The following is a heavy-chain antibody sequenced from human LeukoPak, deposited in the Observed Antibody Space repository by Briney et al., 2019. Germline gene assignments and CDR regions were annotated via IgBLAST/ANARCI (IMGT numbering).Heavy chain of an antibody. V-gene: IGHV4-39*01. CDR3: ARQGGYYSGRSRSYYFDY. Sequence: PSETLSLTCTVSGGPISSSSYYWGWIRQPPGKGLEWIGNIFYNGSTYYNPSLKSRVTIFVDPSKTQFSLKLNSVTAADTAVYYWARQGGYYSGRSRSYYFDYWGQGALVTVSS. D-gene: IGHD2-15*01. CDR2: IFYNGST. J-gene: IGHJ4*02. CDR1: GGPISSSSYY.